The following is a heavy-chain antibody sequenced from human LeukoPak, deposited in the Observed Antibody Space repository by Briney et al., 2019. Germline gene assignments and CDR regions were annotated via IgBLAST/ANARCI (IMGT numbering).Heavy chain of an antibody. V-gene: IGHV1-69*04. CDR3: ARSYSSSWYRNYYFDY. Sequence: GASVKVSCKASGGTFSSYAISWVRQAPGQGLEWMGRIIPILGIANYAQKFQGRVTITADKSTSTAYMELSSLRSDDTAVYYCARSYSSSWYRNYYFDYWGQGTLVTVSS. J-gene: IGHJ4*02. CDR2: IIPILGIA. CDR1: GGTFSSYA. D-gene: IGHD6-13*01.